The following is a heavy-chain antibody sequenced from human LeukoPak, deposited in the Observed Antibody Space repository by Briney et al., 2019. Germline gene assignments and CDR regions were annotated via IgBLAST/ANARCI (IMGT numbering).Heavy chain of an antibody. Sequence: GGSLRLSCAASGFTFSSYSMNWVRQAPGKGLEWVSSISSSSSYIYYADSVKGRFTISRDNAKNSLYLQMNSLRAEDTAVYYCARARGGLGYDSSGYHFDYWGQGTLVTVSS. J-gene: IGHJ4*02. CDR3: ARARGGLGYDSSGYHFDY. D-gene: IGHD3-22*01. V-gene: IGHV3-21*01. CDR2: ISSSSSYI. CDR1: GFTFSSYS.